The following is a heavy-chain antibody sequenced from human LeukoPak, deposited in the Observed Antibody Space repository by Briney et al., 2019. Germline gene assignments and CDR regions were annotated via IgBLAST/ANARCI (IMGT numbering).Heavy chain of an antibody. J-gene: IGHJ6*02. V-gene: IGHV1-8*01. CDR1: GYTFTSYD. CDR3: ARDYGRYGYVYYYYGMDV. D-gene: IGHD5-18*01. CDR2: MNPNSGNT. Sequence: ASVKVSCKASGYTFTSYDINWVRQATGQGLEWMGWMNPNSGNTGYAQKFQGRVTMTRNTSISTAYMELSSLRSEDTAVYYCARDYGRYGYVYYYYGMDVWGQGTTVSVSS.